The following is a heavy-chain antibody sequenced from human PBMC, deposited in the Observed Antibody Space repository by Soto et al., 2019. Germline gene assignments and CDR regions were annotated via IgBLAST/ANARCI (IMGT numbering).Heavy chain of an antibody. J-gene: IGHJ4*02. CDR2: IRSKSNSYAT. V-gene: IGHV3-73*01. CDR1: GFTFSGSA. D-gene: IGHD4-17*01. Sequence: EVQLVESGGGLVQPGGSRKVSCAVSGFTFSGSAMHWVRQASGKGLEWVGRIRSKSNSYATAYAASVKGRFTISRDDSKNTAYLQMNSLKTEDTAVYYCTRGYGDYVRDYWGQGTLVTVSS. CDR3: TRGYGDYVRDY.